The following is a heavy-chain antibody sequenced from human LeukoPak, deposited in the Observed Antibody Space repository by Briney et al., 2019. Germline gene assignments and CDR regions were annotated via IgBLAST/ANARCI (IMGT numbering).Heavy chain of an antibody. CDR2: IYYSGST. V-gene: IGHV4-34*01. CDR1: GGSFSGYY. Sequence: SETLSLTCAVYGGSFSGYYWNWIRQPPGKGLEWIGSIYYSGSTYYNPSLKSRVTISVDTSKNQFSLKLSSVTAADTAVYYCARHGGRRWFDPWGQGTLVTVSS. J-gene: IGHJ5*02. D-gene: IGHD1-26*01. CDR3: ARHGGRRWFDP.